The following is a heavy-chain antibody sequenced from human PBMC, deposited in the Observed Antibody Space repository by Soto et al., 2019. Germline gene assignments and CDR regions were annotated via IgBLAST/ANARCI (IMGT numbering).Heavy chain of an antibody. CDR1: RYTLTELS. CDR2: FDPEDGET. V-gene: IGHV1-24*01. Sequence: ASVKVSCKVSRYTLTELSMHWVRQAPGKGLEWMGGFDPEDGETIYAQKFQGRVTMTEDTSTDTAYMELSSLRSEDTAVYYCARGHLTGYVSHVDYWGQGTLVTVSS. D-gene: IGHD3-9*01. CDR3: ARGHLTGYVSHVDY. J-gene: IGHJ4*02.